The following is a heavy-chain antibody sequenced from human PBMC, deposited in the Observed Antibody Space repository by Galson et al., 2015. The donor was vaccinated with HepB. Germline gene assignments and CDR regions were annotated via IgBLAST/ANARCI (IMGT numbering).Heavy chain of an antibody. CDR3: AKSLGYPLLDYFFDY. V-gene: IGHV3-23*01. Sequence: SLRLSCAASGFTFSGYAMNWVRQAPGKGLEWVSSITGNSESTYYADSVKGRFTISRDNSKNTVYLQMNSLRADDTAMYYCAKSLGYPLLDYFFDYGGQGTLVSVSS. D-gene: IGHD5-18*01. CDR1: GFTFSGYA. J-gene: IGHJ4*02. CDR2: ITGNSEST.